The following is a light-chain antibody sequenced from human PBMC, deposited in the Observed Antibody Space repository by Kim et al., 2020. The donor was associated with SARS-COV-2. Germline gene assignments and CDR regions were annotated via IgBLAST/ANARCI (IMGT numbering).Light chain of an antibody. CDR2: AAS. CDR1: QNINIY. V-gene: IGKV1-39*01. Sequence: DIQMTQSPSSLSASVGDRVTITCRASQNINIYLNWYQKKPGKAPKLLIYAASTLQSGVPSRFSGSGSGTDFTLTISSLQPDDFATYYCQQSYSSPQYTFGQGTKLEI. CDR3: QQSYSSPQYT. J-gene: IGKJ2*01.